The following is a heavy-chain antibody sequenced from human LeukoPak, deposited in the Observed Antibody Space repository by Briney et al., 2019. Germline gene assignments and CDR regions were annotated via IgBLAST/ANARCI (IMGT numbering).Heavy chain of an antibody. V-gene: IGHV3-13*01. Sequence: PGGSLRLSCAASGFTFSSYAMSCVRQAPGKGLEWVSAIGTAGDTYYPGSVKGRFTISRENAKNSLYLQMNSLRAGDTAVYYCARGLRGYSYGAESFDYWGQGTLVTVSS. D-gene: IGHD5-18*01. CDR1: GFTFSSYA. J-gene: IGHJ4*02. CDR2: IGTAGDT. CDR3: ARGLRGYSYGAESFDY.